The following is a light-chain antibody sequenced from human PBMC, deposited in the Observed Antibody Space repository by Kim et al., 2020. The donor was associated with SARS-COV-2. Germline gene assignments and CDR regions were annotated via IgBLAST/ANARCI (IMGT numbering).Light chain of an antibody. V-gene: IGLV3-21*04. CDR2: YDR. CDR3: QVWDNYSDHVI. Sequence: APGKPARITCRRNHFGTRRVHWYQQNPGQGPVLVISYDRDRPSGIPERISGSNSGNTATLIISRVEAGDEADYYCQVWDNYSDHVIFGGGTQLTVL. J-gene: IGLJ2*01. CDR1: HFGTRR.